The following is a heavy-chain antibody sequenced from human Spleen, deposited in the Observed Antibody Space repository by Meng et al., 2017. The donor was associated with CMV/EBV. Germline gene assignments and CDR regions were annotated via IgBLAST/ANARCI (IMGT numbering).Heavy chain of an antibody. D-gene: IGHD2-2*01. J-gene: IGHJ6*02. CDR2: IRFDGNNK. CDR1: GFTFSSYA. CDR3: AKDPSRYYFGMDV. V-gene: IGHV3-30*02. Sequence: GESLKISCAASGFTFSSYAMHLVRQASGKGLEWVAFIRFDGNNKYYANSVRGRFTISRDNARKTLFLQMNSLRGDDTAVYYCAKDPSRYYFGMDVWGQGSAVTVSS.